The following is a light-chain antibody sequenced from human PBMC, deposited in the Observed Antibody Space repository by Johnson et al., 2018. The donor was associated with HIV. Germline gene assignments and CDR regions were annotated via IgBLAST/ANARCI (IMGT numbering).Light chain of an antibody. CDR2: NDN. CDR3: GTWDSSLSAYV. V-gene: IGLV1-51*01. Sequence: QSVLTQPPSASATPGQRVTISCSGGSSNIGNDNVYWYQQLPGTTPKLLIYNDNLRPSGIPDRFSGSKSGTSATLGITGLQTGDEADYYCGTWDSSLSAYVFGTGTKVTVL. J-gene: IGLJ1*01. CDR1: SSNIGNDN.